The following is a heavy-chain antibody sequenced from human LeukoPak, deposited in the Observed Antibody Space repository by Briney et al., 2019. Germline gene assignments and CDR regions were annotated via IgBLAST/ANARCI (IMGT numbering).Heavy chain of an antibody. CDR3: ARVGRGGDFWSGYYTLDY. CDR1: GGSISSSSYY. Sequence: SEALSLTCTVSGGSISSSSYYWGWIRQPPGKGLEWIGSIYYSGSTYYNPSLKSRVTISVDTSKNQFSLKLSSVTAADTAVYYCARVGRGGDFWSGYYTLDYWGQGTLVTVSS. CDR2: IYYSGST. J-gene: IGHJ4*02. V-gene: IGHV4-39*07. D-gene: IGHD3-3*01.